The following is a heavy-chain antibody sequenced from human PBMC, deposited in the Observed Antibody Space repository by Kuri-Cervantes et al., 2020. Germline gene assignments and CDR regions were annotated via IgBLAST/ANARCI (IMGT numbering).Heavy chain of an antibody. CDR3: AKGPGYGDYGEYYFDY. CDR1: GFTFSSYA. J-gene: IGHJ4*02. D-gene: IGHD4-17*01. V-gene: IGHV3-23*01. CDR2: ISGSGGST. Sequence: LSLTCAASGFTFSSYAMSWVRQAPGKGLEWVSAISGSGGSTYYADSVKGRFTISRDNSKNTLYLQMNSLRAEDTAVYYCAKGPGYGDYGEYYFDYWGQGTLVTVSS.